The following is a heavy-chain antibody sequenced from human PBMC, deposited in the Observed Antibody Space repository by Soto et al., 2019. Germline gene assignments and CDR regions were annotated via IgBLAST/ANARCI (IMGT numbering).Heavy chain of an antibody. CDR2: ISYDGSNK. J-gene: IGHJ4*02. CDR3: ARVAVAVTH. D-gene: IGHD6-19*01. CDR1: GFTFSSYA. Sequence: QVQLVESGGGVVQPGRSLRLSCAASGFTFSSYAMHWVRQAPGTGLEWVAVISYDGSNKYYADTVKGRFTISRDNSKNPLYLQMNSLRAEDTAVYYCARVAVAVTHWGQGTLVTVSS. V-gene: IGHV3-30-3*01.